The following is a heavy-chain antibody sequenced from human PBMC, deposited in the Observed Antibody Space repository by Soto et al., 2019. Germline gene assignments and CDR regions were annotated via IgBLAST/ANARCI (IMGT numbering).Heavy chain of an antibody. V-gene: IGHV3-33*01. D-gene: IGHD2-8*01. Sequence: GGSLRLSCESSGFVFRTFRMHWVRRSPGKGLEWLATIRFDGSTARYAESVRGRFKISRDNSMNTLYLQLDRLRVEDTAVYYCVRDRPNTQSSNGYFDAWGQGTSVTVSS. CDR1: GFVFRTFR. J-gene: IGHJ4*02. CDR3: VRDRPNTQSSNGYFDA. CDR2: IRFDGSTA.